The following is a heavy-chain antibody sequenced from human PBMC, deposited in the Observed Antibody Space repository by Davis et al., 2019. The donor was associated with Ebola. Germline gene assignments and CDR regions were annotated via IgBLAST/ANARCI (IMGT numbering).Heavy chain of an antibody. J-gene: IGHJ4*02. CDR1: GFTFTSHA. D-gene: IGHD6-19*01. CDR2: LSGGSGTT. Sequence: PGGSLRLSCVASGFTFTSHAMSWVRQAPGKGLEWVSALSGGSGTTHYADSVKGRFTISRDNSKNTLFLQMSSLRTEDTAVYFCVKGLGLAVPGADYWGQGTLVTASS. V-gene: IGHV3-23*01. CDR3: VKGLGLAVPGADY.